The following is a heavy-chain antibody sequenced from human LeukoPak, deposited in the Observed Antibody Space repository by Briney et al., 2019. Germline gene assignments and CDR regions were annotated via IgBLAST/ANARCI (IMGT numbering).Heavy chain of an antibody. CDR1: GFTFSSYA. CDR3: AKDRSPFYDILTGYYDAFDI. J-gene: IGHJ3*02. D-gene: IGHD3-9*01. Sequence: GGSLRLSCAASGFTFSSYAMSWVRQAPGKGLEWVSAISGSGGSTYYADSVKGRFTISRDNSKNTLYPQMNSLRAEDTAVYYCAKDRSPFYDILTGYYDAFDIWGQGTMVTVSS. V-gene: IGHV3-23*01. CDR2: ISGSGGST.